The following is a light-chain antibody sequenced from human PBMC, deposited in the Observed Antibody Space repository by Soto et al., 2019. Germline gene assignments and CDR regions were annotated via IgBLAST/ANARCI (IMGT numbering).Light chain of an antibody. CDR3: CSYAGSSTPP. CDR2: EGS. V-gene: IGLV2-23*01. Sequence: QSVLTQPASVSGSPGQSITISCTGTSSDVGSYNLVSWYQQHPGKAPKLMIYEGSKRPSGVSNRFSGSKSGNTASLTISGLQAEDEADYYCCSYAGSSTPPFGGGTQLTV. CDR1: SSDVGSYNL. J-gene: IGLJ2*01.